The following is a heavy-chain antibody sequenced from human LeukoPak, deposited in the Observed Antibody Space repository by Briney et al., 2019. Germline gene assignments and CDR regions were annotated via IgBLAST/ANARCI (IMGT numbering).Heavy chain of an antibody. Sequence: GGSLRLSCAASGFTFSTYAMSWVRQAPGKGLEWVSVVSGTGGRTYYADSVKGRFTISRDNSKNTLYLQMNSLRAEDTAVYYCARAPTVTDIDYWGQGTLVTVSS. J-gene: IGHJ4*02. CDR2: VSGTGGRT. CDR1: GFTFSTYA. D-gene: IGHD4-17*01. CDR3: ARAPTVTDIDY. V-gene: IGHV3-23*01.